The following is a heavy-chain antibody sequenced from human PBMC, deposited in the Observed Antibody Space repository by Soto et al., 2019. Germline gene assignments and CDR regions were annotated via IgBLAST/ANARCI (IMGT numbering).Heavy chain of an antibody. CDR2: INPNSGGT. V-gene: IGHV1-2*04. D-gene: IGHD2-21*02. Sequence: ASVKVSCKASGYTFTGYYMHWVRQAPGQGLEWMGWINPNSGGTNYAQKFQGWVTMTRDTSISTAYMELSRLRSDDTAVYYCARCRCGGGDCYCYYGMDVWGQGTTVTVSS. CDR3: ARCRCGGGDCYCYYGMDV. CDR1: GYTFTGYY. J-gene: IGHJ6*02.